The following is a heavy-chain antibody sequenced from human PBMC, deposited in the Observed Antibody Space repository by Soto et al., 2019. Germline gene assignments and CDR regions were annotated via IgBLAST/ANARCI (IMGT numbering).Heavy chain of an antibody. CDR2: ISYDGSNK. Sequence: PGGSLRLSCAASGFTFSSYGMHWVRQAPGKGLEWVAVISYDGSNKYYADSVKGRFTISRDNSKNTLYLQMNSLRAEDTAVYYCAKESEYSGYFDYWGQGTLVTVSS. V-gene: IGHV3-30*18. J-gene: IGHJ4*02. CDR3: AKESEYSGYFDY. D-gene: IGHD1-26*01. CDR1: GFTFSSYG.